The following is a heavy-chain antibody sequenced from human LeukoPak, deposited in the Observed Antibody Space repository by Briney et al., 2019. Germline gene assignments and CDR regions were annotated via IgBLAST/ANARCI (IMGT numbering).Heavy chain of an antibody. CDR3: ARDTLKRYCSSTSCYVGGVGY. CDR1: GFTFDDYA. CDR2: ISYDGSNR. J-gene: IGHJ4*02. D-gene: IGHD2-2*01. Sequence: GGSLRLSCAASGFTFDDYAMHWVRQAPGKGLEWVAVISYDGSNRYYADSVKGRFTISRDNSKNTLYLQMNSLRAEDTAVYYCARDTLKRYCSSTSCYVGGVGYWGQGTLVTVSS. V-gene: IGHV3-30-3*01.